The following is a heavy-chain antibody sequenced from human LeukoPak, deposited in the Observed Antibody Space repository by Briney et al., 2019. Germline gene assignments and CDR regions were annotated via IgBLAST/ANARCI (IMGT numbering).Heavy chain of an antibody. CDR1: GYIFTTYW. Sequence: GESLKISCQISGYIFTTYWIACVRQMPGKGLEWMGVIYPADSDTKYSPSFQAQVTFSVDKSISTAYLQWNSLKASDTAIYYCARRPAFYFDYWGQGTLVTVSS. CDR2: IYPADSDT. CDR3: ARRPAFYFDY. J-gene: IGHJ4*02. D-gene: IGHD6-6*01. V-gene: IGHV5-51*01.